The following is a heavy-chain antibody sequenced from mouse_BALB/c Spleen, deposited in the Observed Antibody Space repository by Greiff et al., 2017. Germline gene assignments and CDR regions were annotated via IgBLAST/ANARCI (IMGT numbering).Heavy chain of an antibody. CDR1: GFSLTGYG. Sequence: VQGVESGPGLVAPSQSLSITCTVSGFSLTGYGVNWVRQPPGKGLEWLGMIWGDGSTDYNSALKSRLSISKDNSKSQVFLKMNSLQTDDTARYYCARAENYYGSEGFAYWGQGTLVTVSA. D-gene: IGHD1-1*01. V-gene: IGHV2-6-7*01. CDR3: ARAENYYGSEGFAY. CDR2: IWGDGST. J-gene: IGHJ3*01.